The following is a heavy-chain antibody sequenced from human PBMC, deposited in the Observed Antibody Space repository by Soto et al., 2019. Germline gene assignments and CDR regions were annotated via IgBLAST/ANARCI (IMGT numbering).Heavy chain of an antibody. V-gene: IGHV1-46*01. CDR3: ARDGGGVGPTIPSDY. Sequence: QVQLVQSGAEVKKPGASVKVSCKASGYTFISYYIHWVRQAPGQGLEWMGIINPSGGSTSSAQRFQGRVTMTRDTSTSTVYMELSSLRSEDTAVYYCARDGGGVGPTIPSDYWGQGTLVTVSS. CDR2: INPSGGST. D-gene: IGHD1-26*01. CDR1: GYTFISYY. J-gene: IGHJ4*02.